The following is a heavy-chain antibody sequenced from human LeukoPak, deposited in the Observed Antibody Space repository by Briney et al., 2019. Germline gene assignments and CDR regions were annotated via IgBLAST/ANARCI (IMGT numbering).Heavy chain of an antibody. V-gene: IGHV4-39*01. CDR1: GVSISSSNSY. D-gene: IGHD5-18*01. Sequence: SETLSLTCTVSGVSISSSNSYWGWIRQPPGKGLEWIGSIYYSGNTYYNASLKSQVSISIDTSKNQFSLRLSSVTAADTAVYYCARHYHSYGKNYYYYYMDVWGKGTTVTISS. CDR2: IYYSGNT. J-gene: IGHJ6*03. CDR3: ARHYHSYGKNYYYYYMDV.